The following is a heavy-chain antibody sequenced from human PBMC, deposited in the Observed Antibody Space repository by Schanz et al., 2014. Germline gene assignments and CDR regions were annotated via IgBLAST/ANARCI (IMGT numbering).Heavy chain of an antibody. J-gene: IGHJ3*02. V-gene: IGHV3-7*01. CDR3: ARKMKLGVYGGKGHDSLDI. D-gene: IGHD2-15*01. Sequence: EVQLVQSGGGLAQPGGSLRLSCAASGFTLSSYRMHWVRQAPGKGLEWVANIKEDGSVKDYVDSVKGRFTISRDNAKNSLDLRMNTLRAEDTAVYYCARKMKLGVYGGKGHDSLDIWGQGTMVTVSS. CDR1: GFTLSSYR. CDR2: IKEDGSVK.